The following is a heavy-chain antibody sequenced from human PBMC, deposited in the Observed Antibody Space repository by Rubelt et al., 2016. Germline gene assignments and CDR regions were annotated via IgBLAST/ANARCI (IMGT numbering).Heavy chain of an antibody. V-gene: IGHV3-74*01. CDR1: GFTLSSYW. J-gene: IGHJ4*02. CDR2: INNDGGVT. Sequence: EVQLVESGGGSVQPGGSLKLSCAASGFTLSSYWMYWVRQAPGKGLVWLSHINNDGGVTNYADSVRGRFTISRDNAKNTRYLQMNSLRAEDTAVYFCARNGGDSWGQGTLVTVSS. CDR3: ARNGGDS.